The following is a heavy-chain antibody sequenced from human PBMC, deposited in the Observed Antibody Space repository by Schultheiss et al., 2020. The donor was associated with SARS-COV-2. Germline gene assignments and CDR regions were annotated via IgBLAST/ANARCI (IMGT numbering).Heavy chain of an antibody. CDR2: IYYSGST. J-gene: IGHJ4*02. Sequence: SETLSLTCTVSGGSISNYYWSWIRQPAGKGLEWIGYIYYSGSTYYNPSLKSLVTISVDTSKNQFSLKLNSVTAEDTAVYYCARDFWGITFGGEFDYWGQGTLVTVSS. CDR3: ARDFWGITFGGEFDY. D-gene: IGHD3-16*01. CDR1: GGSISNYY. V-gene: IGHV4-59*01.